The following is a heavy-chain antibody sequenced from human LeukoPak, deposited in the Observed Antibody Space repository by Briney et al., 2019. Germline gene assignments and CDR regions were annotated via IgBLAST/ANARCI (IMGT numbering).Heavy chain of an antibody. J-gene: IGHJ5*02. V-gene: IGHV3-30*18. Sequence: EGSLRLSCAASGVTLSPYGMHWDRQAPGKGVEWVAVISYEGGTQHYADSVKGRFIISRDNPRNTLYLQMNILRTEDTAAYYCAKEGTPQVSTWYDLWGQGTQVIVSS. CDR1: GVTLSPYG. CDR2: ISYEGGTQ. D-gene: IGHD3-10*01. CDR3: AKEGTPQVSTWYDL.